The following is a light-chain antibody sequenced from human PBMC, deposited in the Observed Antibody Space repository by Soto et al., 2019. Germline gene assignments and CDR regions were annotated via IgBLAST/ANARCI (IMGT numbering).Light chain of an antibody. CDR3: MQALQPPLT. V-gene: IGKV2-28*01. CDR2: LGS. Sequence: DIVMTQSPLSLPVTPGEPASISCRSSQSLLHSNGYNYLDWYLQKPGQSPQLLIYLGSNRASGVPDRFSGSGSGTDFTLKISRVEAEDVGVYYCMQALQPPLTFGPGTKWISN. J-gene: IGKJ3*01. CDR1: QSLLHSNGYNY.